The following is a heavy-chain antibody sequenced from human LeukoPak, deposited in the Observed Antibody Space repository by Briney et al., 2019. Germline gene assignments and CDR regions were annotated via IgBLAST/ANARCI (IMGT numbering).Heavy chain of an antibody. J-gene: IGHJ4*02. CDR1: GGTFSSYA. D-gene: IGHD6-19*01. CDR3: ARDGIAVTGTVDY. V-gene: IGHV1-69*04. CDR2: IIPILGIA. Sequence: SVNVSCKASGGTFSSYAISWVRQAPGQGLEWMGRIIPILGIANYAQKFQGRVTITADKSTSTVYMELSSLRSEDTAVYYCARDGIAVTGTVDYWGQGTLVTVSS.